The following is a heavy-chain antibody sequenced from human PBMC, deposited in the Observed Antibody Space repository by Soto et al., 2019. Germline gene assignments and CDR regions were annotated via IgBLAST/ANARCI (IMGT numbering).Heavy chain of an antibody. D-gene: IGHD1-26*01. CDR1: RFTFNNYN. CDR3: AKGLGAHNYYYAMDV. J-gene: IGHJ6*02. Sequence: QVQLVESGGVVVQPGRSLRLSCAASRFTFNNYNMHWVRQAPGKGLERVAVISYDVSNKYYADSVKGRVTISRDNSKNTLDLQMNLLRAEDSAIYYCAKGLGAHNYYYAMDVCGQGTTFTVSS. V-gene: IGHV3-30*18. CDR2: ISYDVSNK.